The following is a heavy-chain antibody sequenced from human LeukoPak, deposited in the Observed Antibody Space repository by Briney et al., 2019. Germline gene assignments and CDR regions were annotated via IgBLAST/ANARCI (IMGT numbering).Heavy chain of an antibody. D-gene: IGHD2-15*01. CDR3: ARVIRGWPPGAFDI. CDR2: IYYSGVT. J-gene: IGHJ3*02. CDR1: GDSISNRNYY. V-gene: IGHV4-39*06. Sequence: PSETLSLTCTVSGDSISNRNYYWGWVRQAPGKGLEWIGSIYYSGVTYYNPSLESRLTISVDTSKNQFALSLSSVTAADTAVYYCARVIRGWPPGAFDIWGQGTMVTVSS.